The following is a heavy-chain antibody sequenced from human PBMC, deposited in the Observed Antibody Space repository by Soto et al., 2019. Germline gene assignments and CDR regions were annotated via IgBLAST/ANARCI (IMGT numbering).Heavy chain of an antibody. J-gene: IGHJ6*02. CDR1: GGTFSSYA. CDR2: IIPIFGTA. Sequence: SVKVSCKASGGTFSSYAISWVRQAPGQGLEWMGGIIPIFGTANYAQKFQGRVTITADESTSTAYMELSSLRSEDTAVYYCARGAVTILGVGPYYYYGMDVWGQGTTVTFPS. CDR3: ARGAVTILGVGPYYYYGMDV. D-gene: IGHD3-3*01. V-gene: IGHV1-69*13.